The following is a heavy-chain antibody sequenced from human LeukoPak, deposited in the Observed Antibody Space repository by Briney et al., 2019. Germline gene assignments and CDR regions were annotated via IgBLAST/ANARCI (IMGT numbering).Heavy chain of an antibody. CDR1: GGSISSGGYY. V-gene: IGHV4-39*01. Sequence: PSQTLSLTCTVSGGSISSGGYYWSWIRQPPGKGLEWIGEINHSGSTNYNPSLKSRVTISVDTSKNQFSLKLSSVTAADTAVYYCARQVIVAAGKGFFDPWGQGTLVTVSS. J-gene: IGHJ5*02. CDR3: ARQVIVAAGKGFFDP. CDR2: INHSGST. D-gene: IGHD1-26*01.